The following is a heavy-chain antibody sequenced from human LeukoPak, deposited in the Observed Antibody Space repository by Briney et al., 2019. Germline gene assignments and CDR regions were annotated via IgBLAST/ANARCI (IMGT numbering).Heavy chain of an antibody. CDR1: GFTFSSYA. D-gene: IGHD6-19*01. J-gene: IGHJ4*02. CDR2: ISGSGGST. CDR3: ANDRQWRYYFDY. V-gene: IGHV3-23*01. Sequence: GGSLRLSGAASGFTFSSYAMSWVRQAPGKGLEWVSAISGSGGSTYYADSVKGRFTISRDNSKNTLYLQMNSLRAEDTAVYYCANDRQWRYYFDYWGQGTLVTGSS.